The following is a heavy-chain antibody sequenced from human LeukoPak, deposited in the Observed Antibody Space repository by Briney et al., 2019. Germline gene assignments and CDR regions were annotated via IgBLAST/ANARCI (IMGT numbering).Heavy chain of an antibody. CDR1: GFTFSSYW. D-gene: IGHD6-19*01. V-gene: IGHV3-7*01. Sequence: PGGSLRLSCAASGFTFSSYWMSWVRQAPGKGLEWVANIKQDGSEKYYVDSVKGRFTISRDNAKNSLYLQMNSLRAEDTAVYYCARDDIAVATCFDYWGQGTLVTVSS. J-gene: IGHJ4*02. CDR3: ARDDIAVATCFDY. CDR2: IKQDGSEK.